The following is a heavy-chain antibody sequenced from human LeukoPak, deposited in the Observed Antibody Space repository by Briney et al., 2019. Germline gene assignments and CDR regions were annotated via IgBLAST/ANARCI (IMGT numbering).Heavy chain of an antibody. Sequence: PGGSLRLSCAASGFTFSSYSMNWVRQAPGKGLEWVSYISSSSSTIYYADSVKGRFTISRDNVKNSLYLQMNSLRAEDTAVYYCARGLEASYASGRAAYWGQGTLVTVSS. D-gene: IGHD3-10*01. CDR2: ISSSSSTI. CDR1: GFTFSSYS. CDR3: ARGLEASYASGRAAY. V-gene: IGHV3-48*01. J-gene: IGHJ4*02.